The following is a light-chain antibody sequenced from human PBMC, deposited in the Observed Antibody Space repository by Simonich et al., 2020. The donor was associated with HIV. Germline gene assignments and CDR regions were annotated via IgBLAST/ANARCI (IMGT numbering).Light chain of an antibody. CDR3: QSYDSSIRV. J-gene: IGLJ2*01. CDR2: DDN. CDR1: SGSIASNY. Sequence: NFMLTQPLSVSESPGKTVTISCTRSSGSIASNYVQWYQQRPVSSPTTVIYDDNQRPSGVPDRFSGSIDSSSNSASLTISGLKTEDEADYYCQSYDSSIRVFGGGTKVTVL. V-gene: IGLV6-57*01.